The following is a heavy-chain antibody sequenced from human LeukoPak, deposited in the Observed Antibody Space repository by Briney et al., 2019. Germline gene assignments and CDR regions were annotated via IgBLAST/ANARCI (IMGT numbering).Heavy chain of an antibody. CDR1: GGSISSSSYY. Sequence: PSETLSLTCTVSGGSISSSSYYWGWLRQPPGKGLEWIGSIYYSGSTYYNPSLKSRVTISVDTSKNQFSLKLSSVTAADTAVYYCARGPAYSSGWYSEPGWFDPWGQGTLVTVSS. CDR2: IYYSGST. J-gene: IGHJ5*02. V-gene: IGHV4-39*07. D-gene: IGHD6-19*01. CDR3: ARGPAYSSGWYSEPGWFDP.